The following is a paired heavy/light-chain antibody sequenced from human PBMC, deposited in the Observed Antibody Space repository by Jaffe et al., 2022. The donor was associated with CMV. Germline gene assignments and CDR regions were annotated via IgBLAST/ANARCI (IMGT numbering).Heavy chain of an antibody. Sequence: EVQLVESGGGLVQPGGSLRLSCAASGFTFSSYWMSWVRQAPGKGLEWVANIKQDGSEKYYVDSVKGRFTISRDNAKNSLYLQMNSLRAEDTAVYYCARDPLDQYGSGSYFKWVGWFDPWGQGTLVTVSS. J-gene: IGHJ5*02. V-gene: IGHV3-7*03. CDR2: IKQDGSEK. CDR1: GFTFSSYW. D-gene: IGHD3-10*01. CDR3: ARDPLDQYGSGSYFKWVGWFDP.
Light chain of an antibody. CDR2: DAS. V-gene: IGKV3-11*01. J-gene: IGKJ3*01. CDR1: QSVSSY. CDR3: QQRSNWPPRVT. Sequence: EIVLTQSPATLSLSPGERATLSCRASQSVSSYLAWYQQKPGQAPRLLIYDASNRATGIPARFSGSGSGTDFTLTISSLEPEDFAVYYCQQRSNWPPRVTFGPGTKVDIK.